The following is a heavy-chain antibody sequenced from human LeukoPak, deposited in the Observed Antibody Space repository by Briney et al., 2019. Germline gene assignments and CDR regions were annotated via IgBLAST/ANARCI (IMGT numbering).Heavy chain of an antibody. V-gene: IGHV4-59*08. CDR3: ARSRYSFDPTYAFDI. D-gene: IGHD1-1*01. CDR1: GGSISSYY. Sequence: SETLSLTCTVSGGSISSYYWSWIRQPPGKGLEWIGYIYYSGSTNYNPSLKSRVTISVDTSKNQFSLKLSSVTAADTAVYYCARSRYSFDPTYAFDIWGQGTMVTVSS. J-gene: IGHJ3*02. CDR2: IYYSGST.